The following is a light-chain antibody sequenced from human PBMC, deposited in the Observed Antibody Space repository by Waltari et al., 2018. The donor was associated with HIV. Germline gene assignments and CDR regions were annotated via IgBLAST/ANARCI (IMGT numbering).Light chain of an antibody. V-gene: IGKV1-5*03. Sequence: DIQVTQSPSTLSASVGDRVTITCRASPGRSDWLAWYQQKPGKAPKLLIYKTSRLETGVPSRFSGSGSGTDFTLTISSLQPDDFATYFCQHYHLFSWTFGQGTKV. J-gene: IGKJ1*01. CDR3: QHYHLFSWT. CDR2: KTS. CDR1: PGRSDW.